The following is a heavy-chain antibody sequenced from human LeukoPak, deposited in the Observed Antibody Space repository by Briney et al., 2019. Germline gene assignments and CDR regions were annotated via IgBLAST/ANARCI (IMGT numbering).Heavy chain of an antibody. V-gene: IGHV4-34*01. CDR3: ARGPRGTFDY. CDR2: INHSGST. Sequence: PSETLSLTCAVYGGSFSGYYWSWIRQPPGKGLEWIGEINHSGSTNYNPSLKSRVTISVDTSKNQLSLKLSSVTAADTAVYYCARGPRGTFDYWGQGTLVTVSS. CDR1: GGSFSGYY. J-gene: IGHJ4*02.